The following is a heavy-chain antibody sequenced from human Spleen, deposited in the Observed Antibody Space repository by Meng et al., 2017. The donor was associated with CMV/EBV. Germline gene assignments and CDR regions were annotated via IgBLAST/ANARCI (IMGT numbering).Heavy chain of an antibody. V-gene: IGHV1-18*01. CDR1: GYTFSIYG. Sequence: GYTFSIYGVTWVRQAPGQGLEWMGWISARNGNTKYAQKFQGRVTLTTDTSASTSYLEVGSLRSDDTAVYYCARVIPRNIAPRWFLDYWGQGTLVTVSS. CDR2: ISARNGNT. CDR3: ARVIPRNIAPRWFLDY. J-gene: IGHJ4*02. D-gene: IGHD4-23*01.